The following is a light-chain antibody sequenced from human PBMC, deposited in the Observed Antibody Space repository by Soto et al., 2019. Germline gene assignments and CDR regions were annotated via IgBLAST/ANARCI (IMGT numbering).Light chain of an antibody. CDR2: GNS. V-gene: IGLV1-40*01. CDR1: SSNIGAGYD. CDR3: PSYDSSLSGSV. Sequence: QAVVTQPPSVSGAPGQRVTISCTGSSSNIGAGYDVHWYQQLPGTAPKLLIYGNSNRPSGVPDRFSGYKSGTSASLAITGIQAGEEAGYGCPSYDSSLSGSVFGGGTQLTVL. J-gene: IGLJ2*01.